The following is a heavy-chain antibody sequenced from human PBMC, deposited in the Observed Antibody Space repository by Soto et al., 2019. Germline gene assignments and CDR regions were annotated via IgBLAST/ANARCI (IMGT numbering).Heavy chain of an antibody. D-gene: IGHD2-2*01. CDR2: ISTYNDNT. Sequence: QVQLVQSGAEVQKPGASVKVSCKTSGYTFTSFGISRVRQAPGQGLEWMAWISTYNDNTKFAKRLQGRVTLSTDTSRSRVYMELRSLRSDDTAVYSCARDRIVAVPAGHDVFDFWGQGTMVTVSS. CDR1: GYTFTSFG. V-gene: IGHV1-18*01. J-gene: IGHJ3*01. CDR3: ARDRIVAVPAGHDVFDF.